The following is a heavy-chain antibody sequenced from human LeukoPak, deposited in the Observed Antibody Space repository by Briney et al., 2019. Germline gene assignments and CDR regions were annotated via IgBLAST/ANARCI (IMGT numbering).Heavy chain of an antibody. CDR1: GGTFSSYT. J-gene: IGHJ4*02. D-gene: IGHD5-18*01. V-gene: IGHV1-69*16. CDR3: AREDTAMVGSY. CDR2: IIPILGTA. Sequence: PVKVSCKASGGTFSSYTISWVRQAPGQGLEWMGRIIPILGTANYAQKFQGRVTITTDESTSTAYMELSSLRSEDTAVYYCAREDTAMVGSYWGQGTLVTVSS.